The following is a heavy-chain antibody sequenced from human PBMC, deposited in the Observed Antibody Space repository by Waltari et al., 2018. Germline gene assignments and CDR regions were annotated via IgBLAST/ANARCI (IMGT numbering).Heavy chain of an antibody. J-gene: IGHJ6*02. V-gene: IGHV3-74*03. CDR2: INTDGSSR. D-gene: IGHD4-4*01. CDR3: ARDCPRHQNSPCLDV. Sequence: QLVQSGGGLVQPGGSLRLACEGSGFTFNRYWMYWVRQVPGNGLMWVSRINTDGSSRPYADSVKGGFTISRDNARDTVYLQMDSLTVEDTAVYYCARDCPRHQNSPCLDVWGQGTTVTVSS. CDR1: GFTFNRYW.